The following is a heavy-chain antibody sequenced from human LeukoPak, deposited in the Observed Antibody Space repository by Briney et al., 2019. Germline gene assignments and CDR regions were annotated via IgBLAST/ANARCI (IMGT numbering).Heavy chain of an antibody. Sequence: PGGSPRLSCAASGFTFSTYTMNWVRQAPGKGLEWLSYISGSSSTIYYTDSVKGRFTISRDNAKNSLYLQMNSLRDEDTAVYYCARDKTVASPALDYWGQGILVTVSS. CDR3: ARDKTVASPALDY. CDR2: ISGSSSTI. CDR1: GFTFSTYT. J-gene: IGHJ4*02. V-gene: IGHV3-48*02. D-gene: IGHD4-23*01.